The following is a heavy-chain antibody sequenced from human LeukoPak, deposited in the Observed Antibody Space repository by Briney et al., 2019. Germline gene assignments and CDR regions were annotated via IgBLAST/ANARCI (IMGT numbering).Heavy chain of an antibody. CDR1: GFSFRSYA. V-gene: IGHV3-23*01. D-gene: IGHD2-21*01. CDR2: ISGSSVAT. CDR3: AKDFRIGYSAHFDY. J-gene: IGHJ4*02. Sequence: SGGSLRLSCPASGFSFRSYAMSWVRQAPGKGLEWVSAISGSSVATYYADSVKGRFSISRDNSKNTLYLQMDSLRGEDTAVYYCAKDFRIGYSAHFDYWGQGALVTVSS.